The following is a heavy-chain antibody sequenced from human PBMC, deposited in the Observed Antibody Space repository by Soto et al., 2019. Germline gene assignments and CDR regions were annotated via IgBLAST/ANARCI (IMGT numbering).Heavy chain of an antibody. D-gene: IGHD3-3*01. V-gene: IGHV3-23*01. CDR3: ATRPTIFGVVITIGYYYGFEV. Sequence: GGSVRLSCAASGFIFSNSAMSWVRQPPGTGLEWVSAISGGGSSTYYADSVKGRFTIYRDNSKNTLYLQVISRRAEDTAVFYCATRPTIFGVVITIGYYYGFEVWGQGTTVTVSS. CDR1: GFIFSNSA. CDR2: ISGGGSST. J-gene: IGHJ6*02.